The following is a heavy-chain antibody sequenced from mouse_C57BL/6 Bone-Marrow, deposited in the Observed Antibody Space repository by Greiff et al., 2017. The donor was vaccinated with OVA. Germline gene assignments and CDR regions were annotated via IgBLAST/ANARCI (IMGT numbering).Heavy chain of an antibody. CDR2: ISSGGVYL. D-gene: IGHD1-1*01. CDR1: GFTFSSYA. Sequence: EVKLVESGEGLVKPGGSLKLSCAASGFTFSSYAMSWVRQTPEKRLEWVAYISSGGVYLSYADTVKGRFTISRDNARNHLYLQMSSLKSEDTAMDYCTREGGFTTVVPFDYWGQGTTLTVSS. CDR3: TREGGFTTVVPFDY. V-gene: IGHV5-9-1*02. J-gene: IGHJ2*01.